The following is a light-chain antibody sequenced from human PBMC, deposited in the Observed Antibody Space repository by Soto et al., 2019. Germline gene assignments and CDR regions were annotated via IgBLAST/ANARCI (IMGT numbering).Light chain of an antibody. CDR1: HSINNY. J-gene: IGKJ1*01. Sequence: EIVLTQSPVSLSLSPGERATLSCKTSHSINNYLAWYQHRPGQAPRLLIYDASKRATGIPARFSGSGSGTDFTLTISSLEPEDFALYYSQQRSDWPRTFGQGTKVASK. CDR3: QQRSDWPRT. V-gene: IGKV3-11*01. CDR2: DAS.